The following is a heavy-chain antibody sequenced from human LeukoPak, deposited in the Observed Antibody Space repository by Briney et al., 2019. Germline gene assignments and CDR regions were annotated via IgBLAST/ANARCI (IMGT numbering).Heavy chain of an antibody. J-gene: IGHJ6*02. CDR2: IKQDGSEK. CDR3: ARAGAYYDFWSGYSNYGMDV. D-gene: IGHD3-3*01. CDR1: GFTFSGYW. V-gene: IGHV3-7*01. Sequence: GGSLRLSCAASGFTFSGYWMSWVRQAPGKGLEWVANIKQDGSEKYYVDSVKGRFTISRDNAKNSLYLQMNSLRAEDTAVYYCARAGAYYDFWSGYSNYGMDVWGQGTTVTVSS.